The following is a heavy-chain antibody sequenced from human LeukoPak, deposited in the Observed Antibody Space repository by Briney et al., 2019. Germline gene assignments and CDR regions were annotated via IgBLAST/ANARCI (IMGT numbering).Heavy chain of an antibody. D-gene: IGHD3-10*01. Sequence: ASVKVSCKASGYTFTGYYMHWVRQAPGQGLEWMGWINPNSGGTNYAQKFQGRVTMTRDTSISTAYMELSRLRSDDTAVYYCARAPKGTYYYYYYMDVWGKGTTVTVSS. CDR2: INPNSGGT. J-gene: IGHJ6*03. CDR3: ARAPKGTYYYYYYMDV. CDR1: GYTFTGYY. V-gene: IGHV1-2*02.